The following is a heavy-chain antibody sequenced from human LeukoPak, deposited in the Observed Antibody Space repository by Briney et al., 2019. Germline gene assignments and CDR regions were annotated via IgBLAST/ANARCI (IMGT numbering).Heavy chain of an antibody. CDR3: ARDLYSGGWTGAFDI. CDR1: GYTFTGYY. CDR2: INPNSGGT. D-gene: IGHD6-19*01. J-gene: IGHJ3*02. Sequence: ASVNVSCKASGYTFTGYYMHWVRQAPGQGLEWMGSINPNSGGTNYAQTFQGRVTMTWDTSISTAYMELTRLTSDDTAVYSCARDLYSGGWTGAFDIWGQGTMVTVSS. V-gene: IGHV1-2*02.